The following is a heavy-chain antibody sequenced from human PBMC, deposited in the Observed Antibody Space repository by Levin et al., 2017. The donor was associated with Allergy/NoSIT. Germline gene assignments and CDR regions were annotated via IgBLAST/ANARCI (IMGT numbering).Heavy chain of an antibody. V-gene: IGHV3-69-1*01. D-gene: IGHD3-16*02. CDR1: GFTFSDYY. CDR2: ISSSSTI. CDR3: ARDHGGIMITFGGVIVIPLTGL. Sequence: LSLTCAASGFTFSDYYMNWVRQAPGKGLEWVSSISSSSTIYYADSVKGRFTISRDNAKNSLYLQMNSLRAEDTAVYYCARDHGGIMITFGGVIVIPLTGLWGQGTLVTVSS. J-gene: IGHJ4*02.